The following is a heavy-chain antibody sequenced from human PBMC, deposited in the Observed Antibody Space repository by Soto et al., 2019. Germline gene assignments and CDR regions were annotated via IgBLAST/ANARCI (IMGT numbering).Heavy chain of an antibody. CDR2: ISADNDYT. J-gene: IGHJ6*03. CDR3: ARAVIVVVPAAPYYYYYMDV. Sequence: ASVKVSCKASGYTFTSNCISWVRQAPGQGLEWMGWISADNDYTNYPQKLQGRVTMITDTSTSTAYMELRSLRSDDTAVYYCARAVIVVVPAAPYYYYYMDVWGKGTTVTISS. D-gene: IGHD2-2*01. CDR1: GYTFTSNC. V-gene: IGHV1-18*01.